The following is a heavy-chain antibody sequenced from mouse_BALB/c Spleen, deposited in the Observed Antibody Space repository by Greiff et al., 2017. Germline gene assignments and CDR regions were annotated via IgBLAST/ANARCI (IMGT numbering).Heavy chain of an antibody. CDR3: VRHWLGFDY. Sequence: EVQGVESGGGLVQPKGSLKLSCAASGFTFNTYAMNWVRQAPGKGLEWVARIRSKSNNYATYYADSVKDRFTISRDDSQSMLYLQMNNLKTEDTAMYYCVRHWLGFDYWGQGTTLTVSS. CDR2: IRSKSNNYAT. CDR1: GFTFNTYA. V-gene: IGHV10-1*02. J-gene: IGHJ2*01. D-gene: IGHD2-2*01.